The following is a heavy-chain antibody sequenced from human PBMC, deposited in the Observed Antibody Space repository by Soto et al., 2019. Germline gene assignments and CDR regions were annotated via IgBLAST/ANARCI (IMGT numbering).Heavy chain of an antibody. Sequence: SETLSLTYTVSGGSISSYYWSWIRQPPGKGLEWIGYIYYSGSTNYNPSLKSRVTISVDTSKNQFSLKLSSVTAADTAVYYCARWKSIAARVMDIWGQGTMVTVSS. J-gene: IGHJ3*02. CDR3: ARWKSIAARVMDI. CDR1: GGSISSYY. D-gene: IGHD6-6*01. V-gene: IGHV4-59*01. CDR2: IYYSGST.